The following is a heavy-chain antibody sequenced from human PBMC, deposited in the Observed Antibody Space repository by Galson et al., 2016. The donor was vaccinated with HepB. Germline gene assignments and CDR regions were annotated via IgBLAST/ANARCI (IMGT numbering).Heavy chain of an antibody. Sequence: SLRLSCAASGFTFSIYTLHWVRQAPGKGLEWVAVITYDGTKKYYIDSVKGRFSISRDNSNNTVYLQMNSLRGDDTAVYFCARSSSSRFDFDYWGQGTLVGVSS. CDR1: GFTFSIYT. CDR2: ITYDGTKK. CDR3: ARSSSSRFDFDY. V-gene: IGHV3-30-3*01. J-gene: IGHJ4*02. D-gene: IGHD6-13*01.